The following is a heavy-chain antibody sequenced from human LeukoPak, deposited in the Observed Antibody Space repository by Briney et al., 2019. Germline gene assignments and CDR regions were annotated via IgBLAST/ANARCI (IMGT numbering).Heavy chain of an antibody. Sequence: PSETLSLTCAVYGGSFSGYFRSWIRQPPGKGLEWIGEINHSGSTNYNPSLKRRVSLSVKTSKNQFSLKLSSVTAADTAVYDRARGSIAAAGNNSFDPWGQGTLVTVSS. CDR1: GGSFSGYF. CDR3: ARGSIAAAGNNSFDP. D-gene: IGHD6-13*01. J-gene: IGHJ5*02. CDR2: INHSGST. V-gene: IGHV4-34*01.